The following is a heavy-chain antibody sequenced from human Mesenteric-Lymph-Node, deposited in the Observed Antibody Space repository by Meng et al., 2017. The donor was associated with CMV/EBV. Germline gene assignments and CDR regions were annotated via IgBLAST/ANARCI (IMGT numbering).Heavy chain of an antibody. CDR3: ARDRATTGI. CDR2: IYYSGST. CDR1: GGSFSGYY. J-gene: IGHJ3*02. V-gene: IGHV4-59*01. Sequence: SETLSLTCAVYGGSFSGYYWSWIRQPPGKGLEWIGYIYYSGSTNYNPSLKSRVTISVDTSKNQFSLKLSSVTAADTAVYYCARDRATTGIWGQGTMVTVSS. D-gene: IGHD4-17*01.